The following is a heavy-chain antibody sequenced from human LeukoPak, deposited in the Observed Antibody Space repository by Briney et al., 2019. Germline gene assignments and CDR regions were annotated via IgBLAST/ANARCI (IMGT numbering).Heavy chain of an antibody. D-gene: IGHD3/OR15-3a*01. J-gene: IGHJ2*01. CDR2: TSYDGGNK. Sequence: GGSLRLSCAASGFTFSSYAMHWVRQAPGKGLEWVAVTSYDGGNKSYGDSVKGRFTISRDNSKNTLYLQMTSLRAEDTAVYCCARRGPPYWYFDLWGRGTLLAVSS. CDR3: ARRGPPYWYFDL. V-gene: IGHV3-30-3*01. CDR1: GFTFSSYA.